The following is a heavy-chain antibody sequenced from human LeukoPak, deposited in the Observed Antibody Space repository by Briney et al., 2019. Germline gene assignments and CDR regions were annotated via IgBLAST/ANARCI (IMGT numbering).Heavy chain of an antibody. CDR2: IKSKTDGGTT. D-gene: IGHD6-13*01. CDR1: GFTFSNAW. V-gene: IGHV3-15*01. CDR3: ARDWVAAAGIVAPPDTTSPNWFDP. J-gene: IGHJ5*02. Sequence: GGSLRLSCAASGFTFSNAWMSWVRQAPGKGLEWVGRIKSKTDGGTTDYAAPVKGRFTISRDDSKNTLYLQMNSLRAEDTAVYYCARDWVAAAGIVAPPDTTSPNWFDPWGQGTLVTVSS.